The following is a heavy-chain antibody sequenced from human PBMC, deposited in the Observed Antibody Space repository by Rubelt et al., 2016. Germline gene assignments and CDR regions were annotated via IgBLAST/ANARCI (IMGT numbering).Heavy chain of an antibody. D-gene: IGHD1-26*01. Sequence: APGKGLEWVSSISSSSSYIYYADSVKGRFTISRDNAKYSLYLQMNSLRAEDTAVYYCARDYGSQPSLDYWGQGTLVTVSS. V-gene: IGHV3-21*01. J-gene: IGHJ4*02. CDR2: ISSSSSYI. CDR3: ARDYGSQPSLDY.